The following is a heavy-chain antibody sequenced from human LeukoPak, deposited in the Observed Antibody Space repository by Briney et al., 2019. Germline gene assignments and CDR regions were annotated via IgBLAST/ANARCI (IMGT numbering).Heavy chain of an antibody. Sequence: SETLSLTCTVADGSISRYYWSWIRQPAGKGLEWIGRIYTSGSTNYNPSLKSRATMSVDTSKNQFSLKLNSVTAADTAVYYCARGLWFGDENPPYFDYWGQGTLVTVSS. V-gene: IGHV4-4*07. CDR2: IYTSGST. CDR3: ARGLWFGDENPPYFDY. CDR1: DGSISRYY. D-gene: IGHD3-10*01. J-gene: IGHJ4*02.